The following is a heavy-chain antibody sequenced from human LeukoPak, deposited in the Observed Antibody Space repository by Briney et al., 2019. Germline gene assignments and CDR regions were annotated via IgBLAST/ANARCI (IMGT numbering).Heavy chain of an antibody. V-gene: IGHV3-7*01. CDR2: IKQDGSEK. CDR3: ARVGYYYYMDV. J-gene: IGHJ6*03. CDR1: GFTFSSYW. Sequence: GGSLRLSCAASGFTFSSYWMSWVRQAPGKGLEWVANIKQDGSEKYYVDTVKGRFTISRDNAKNSLYLQMNSLRAEDTAVYYCARVGYYYYMDVWGKGTTVTVSS.